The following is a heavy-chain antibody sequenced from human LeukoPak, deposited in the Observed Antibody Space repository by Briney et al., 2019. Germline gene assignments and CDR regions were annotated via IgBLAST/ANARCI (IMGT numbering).Heavy chain of an antibody. D-gene: IGHD3-10*01. CDR2: ISYEGGAQ. CDR1: GFTFSSYG. CDR3: AKEGTPQVSTWYDL. Sequence: GGSLRLSCAASGFTFSSYGMHWVRQAPGKGLEWVAVISYEGGAQHYADSVKGRFIISRDNPRNALYLQMNILRTEDTAVYYCAKEGTPQVSTWYDLWGQGTQVIVSS. V-gene: IGHV3-30*18. J-gene: IGHJ5*02.